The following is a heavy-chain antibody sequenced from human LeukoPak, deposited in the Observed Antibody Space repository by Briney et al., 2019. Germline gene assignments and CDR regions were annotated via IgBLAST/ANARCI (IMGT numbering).Heavy chain of an antibody. J-gene: IGHJ1*01. Sequence: SQTLSLTCTVSGGSISSGSYYWSWIRQPAGKGLEWIGRIYTSGSTNYNPSLKSRVTISVDTSKNQFSLKLGSVTAADTAVYYCARDLRGYEYFQHWGQGTLVTVSS. D-gene: IGHD5-12*01. CDR3: ARDLRGYEYFQH. CDR2: IYTSGST. CDR1: GGSISSGSYY. V-gene: IGHV4-61*02.